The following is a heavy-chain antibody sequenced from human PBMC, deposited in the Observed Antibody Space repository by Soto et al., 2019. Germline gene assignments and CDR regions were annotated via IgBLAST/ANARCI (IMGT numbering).Heavy chain of an antibody. V-gene: IGHV4-59*01. D-gene: IGHD1-26*01. J-gene: IGHJ1*01. CDR1: GDSITASY. CDR2: ISNSGST. CDR3: ARGVVGASTGFQH. Sequence: QVQLRESGPGLVKPSETLSLTCSVSGDSITASYWSWIRQPAEKRPEWIGFISNSGSTNYNPSLKSRVTISLDTSKNQFSLKLSSVSAADTAVYYCARGVVGASTGFQHWGQGTLVTVSS.